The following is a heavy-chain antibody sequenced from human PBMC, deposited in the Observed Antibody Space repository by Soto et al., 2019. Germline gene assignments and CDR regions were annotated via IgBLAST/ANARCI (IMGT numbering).Heavy chain of an antibody. CDR2: IYYDGSNK. CDR3: ARDPPTYGDFLVDY. CDR1: GFTFSSYG. J-gene: IGHJ4*02. D-gene: IGHD4-17*01. V-gene: IGHV3-33*01. Sequence: QVQLVESGGGVVQPGRSLRLSCAASGFTFSSYGMHWVRQAPGKGLEWVAMIYYDGSNKYYADSVKGRFTISRDNYKNTLFLQMDSLTAEDTAVYYCARDPPTYGDFLVDYWGQGTLVTVSS.